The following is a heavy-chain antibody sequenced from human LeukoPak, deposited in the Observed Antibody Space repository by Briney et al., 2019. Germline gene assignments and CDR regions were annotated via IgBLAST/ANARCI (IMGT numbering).Heavy chain of an antibody. J-gene: IGHJ4*02. CDR2: ISGSSDYI. Sequence: PGGSLRLSCAASGFTFSTYTMNWVRQAPGKGLEWVSSISGSSDYIFYADSVKGRFTISRDNAKNSLYLQMNSLRAEDTAVYYCAKDPKIYCSGGSCYSADYWGQGTLVTVSS. D-gene: IGHD2-15*01. V-gene: IGHV3-21*01. CDR1: GFTFSTYT. CDR3: AKDPKIYCSGGSCYSADY.